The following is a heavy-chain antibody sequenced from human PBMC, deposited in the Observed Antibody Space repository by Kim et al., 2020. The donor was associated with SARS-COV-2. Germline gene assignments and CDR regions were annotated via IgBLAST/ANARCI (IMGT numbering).Heavy chain of an antibody. CDR1: GGSFSGYY. CDR3: ARGLPPRQQLTRYNWFDP. D-gene: IGHD6-13*01. V-gene: IGHV4-34*01. CDR2: INHSGST. J-gene: IGHJ5*02. Sequence: SETLSLTCAVYGGSFSGYYWSWIRQPPGKGLEWIGEINHSGSTNYNPSLKSRVTISVDTSKNQFSLKLSSVTAADTAVYYCARGLPPRQQLTRYNWFDPWGQGTLVTVSS.